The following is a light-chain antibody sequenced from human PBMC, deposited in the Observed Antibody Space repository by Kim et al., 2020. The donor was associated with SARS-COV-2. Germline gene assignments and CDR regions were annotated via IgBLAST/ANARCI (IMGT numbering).Light chain of an antibody. J-gene: IGKJ2*03. CDR2: GAS. Sequence: SPGERATLSCSASQNITSTYLAWFQQTPGQPPRLLIYGASSRATGIPDRFSGSGSGTDFTLTISRLEPEDFAVYYCQLYGSSPMYSFGQGTKLEI. V-gene: IGKV3-20*01. CDR1: QNITSTY. CDR3: QLYGSSPMYS.